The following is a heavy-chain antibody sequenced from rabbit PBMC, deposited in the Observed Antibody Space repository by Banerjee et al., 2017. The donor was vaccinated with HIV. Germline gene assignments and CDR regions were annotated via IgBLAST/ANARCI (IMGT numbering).Heavy chain of an antibody. J-gene: IGHJ4*01. CDR2: IYTGSGHT. V-gene: IGHV1S45*01. Sequence: QEQLVGSGGGLVQPEGSLTLTWTASGFTISSGYDMCWVRQAPGKGLEWIGCIYTGSGHTYYASWAKGRFTISKTSSTTVDLKMTSLTAADTATYFCARGGYDENYFNLWGQGTLVTVS. D-gene: IGHD2-1*01. CDR1: GFTISSGYD. CDR3: ARGGYDENYFNL.